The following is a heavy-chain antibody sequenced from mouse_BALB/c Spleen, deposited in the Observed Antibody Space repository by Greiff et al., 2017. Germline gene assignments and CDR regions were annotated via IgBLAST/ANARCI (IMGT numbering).Heavy chain of an antibody. V-gene: IGHV14-3*02. D-gene: IGHD2-4*01. J-gene: IGHJ3*01. CDR3: APYDYDLAWFAY. CDR1: GFNIKDTY. Sequence: VHVKQSGAELVKPGASVKLSCTASGFNIKDTYMHWVKQRPEQGLEWIGRIDPANGNTKYDPKFQGKATITADTSSNTAYLQLSSLTSEDTAVYYCAPYDYDLAWFAYWGQGTLVTVSA. CDR2: IDPANGNT.